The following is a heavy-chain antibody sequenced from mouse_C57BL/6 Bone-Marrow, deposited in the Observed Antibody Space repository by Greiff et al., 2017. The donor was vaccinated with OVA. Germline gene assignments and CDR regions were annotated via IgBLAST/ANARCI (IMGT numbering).Heavy chain of an antibody. J-gene: IGHJ3*01. V-gene: IGHV5-9*01. CDR1: GFTFSSYT. CDR2: ISGGGGNT. CDR3: ARQELFWFAY. Sequence: EVQVVESGGGLVKPGGSLKLSCAASGFTFSSYTMSWVRQTPEKRLEWVATISGGGGNTYYPDSVKGRFTISRDNAKNTLYLQMSSLRSEDTALYYCARQELFWFAYWGQGTLVTVSA.